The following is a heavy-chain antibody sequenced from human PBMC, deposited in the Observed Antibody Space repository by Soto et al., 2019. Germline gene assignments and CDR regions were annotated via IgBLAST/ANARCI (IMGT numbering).Heavy chain of an antibody. CDR3: ARESEDLTSNFDY. V-gene: IGHV3-21*06. CDR1: GFTFTRDS. CDR2: ISSTTNYI. J-gene: IGHJ4*02. Sequence: GGALRLSCAASGFTFTRDSMNWVRQAPGKGLEWVSSISSTTNYIYYGDSMKGRFTISRDNAKNSLYLEMNSLRAEDTAVYYCARESEDLTSNFDYWGQGTLVTVSS.